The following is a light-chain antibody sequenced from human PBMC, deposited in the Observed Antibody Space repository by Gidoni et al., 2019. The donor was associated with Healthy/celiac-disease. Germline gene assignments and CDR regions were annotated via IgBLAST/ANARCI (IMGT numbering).Light chain of an antibody. J-gene: IGLJ2*01. Sequence: QSALTQPASVSGSPGQSITISCTGTSSDVGGYNYVSWYQQHPGKAPNLMIYEVRNRPSGASNRFSGSKSGNPASLTISGLQAEDDADYYCSSYTSSSTVVFGAGTKLTVL. CDR3: SSYTSSSTVV. CDR2: EVR. V-gene: IGLV2-14*01. CDR1: SSDVGGYNY.